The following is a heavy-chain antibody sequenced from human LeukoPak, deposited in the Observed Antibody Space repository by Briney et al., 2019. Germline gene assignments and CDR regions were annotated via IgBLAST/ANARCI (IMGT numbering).Heavy chain of an antibody. CDR3: ARHDYDSSGYRRDYYFDY. V-gene: IGHV4-39*01. D-gene: IGHD3-22*01. CDR1: GGSISSSSYY. J-gene: IGHJ4*02. CDR2: IYYSGST. Sequence: PSETLSLTCTVSGGSISSSSYYWGWIRQPPGKGLEWIGSIYYSGSTYYNPSLKSRLTMSVDTSKNQFSLKLSSVTAADTAVYYCARHDYDSSGYRRDYYFDYWGQGTLVTVSS.